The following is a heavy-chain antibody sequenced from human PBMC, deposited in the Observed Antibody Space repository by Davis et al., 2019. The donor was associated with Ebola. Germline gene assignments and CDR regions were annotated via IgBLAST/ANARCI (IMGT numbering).Heavy chain of an antibody. CDR3: TRAQFPTTSDH. CDR1: GGTFSNYG. J-gene: IGHJ4*02. Sequence: ASVKVSCKASGGTFSNYGISWVRQAPGQGLEWMGWINPHNGNTNYAQNVQGRVTMTTDTSTTTAYMEVGSLRSDDTAVYYCTRAQFPTTSDHWGQGTLVTVSS. V-gene: IGHV1-18*04. D-gene: IGHD1-1*01. CDR2: INPHNGNT.